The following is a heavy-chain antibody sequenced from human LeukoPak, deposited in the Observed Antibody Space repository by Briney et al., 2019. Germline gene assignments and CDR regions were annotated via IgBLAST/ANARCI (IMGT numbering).Heavy chain of an antibody. CDR3: ARSLAAAPSRYYYYYYGMDV. V-gene: IGHV4-59*08. CDR1: GGSISSYY. D-gene: IGHD6-13*01. Sequence: SETLSLTCTVSGGSISSYYWSWIRQPPGEGLEWIGYIYYSGSTNYNPSLKSRVTISVDTSKNQISLKLSSVTAADTAVYYCARSLAAAPSRYYYYYYGMDVWGQGTTVTVSS. CDR2: IYYSGST. J-gene: IGHJ6*02.